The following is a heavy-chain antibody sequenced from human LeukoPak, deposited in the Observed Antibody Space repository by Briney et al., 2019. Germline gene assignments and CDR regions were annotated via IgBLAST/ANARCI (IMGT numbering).Heavy chain of an antibody. CDR1: GFTFSNYA. Sequence: GGSLRLSCGASGFTFSNYAMSWVRQAPGKGLEWVSGLTGRGDSAYYADSVKGRFTISRDNSKNTLYLEMNSLRADDTAVYYCAKRGNTISFFDPWGQGTLVTVPS. V-gene: IGHV3-23*01. J-gene: IGHJ5*02. D-gene: IGHD1-1*01. CDR3: AKRGNTISFFDP. CDR2: LTGRGDSA.